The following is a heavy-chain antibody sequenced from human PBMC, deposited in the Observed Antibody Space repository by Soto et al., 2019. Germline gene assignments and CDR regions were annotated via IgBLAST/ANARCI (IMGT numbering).Heavy chain of an antibody. J-gene: IGHJ5*02. CDR2: ISSGTSYT. V-gene: IGHV3-11*06. D-gene: IGHD6-13*01. CDR1: GFTFSDSS. CDR3: ARSVVSSTRFDP. Sequence: QVQLVESGGGLVRPGESLRLSCAASGFTFSDSSMNWIRQAPGKGLEWVSYISSGTSYTNYADSVKGRFTISRDNAKNSLFLHMNSLRAEDTAGYYFARSVVSSTRFDPWGQGTLVTVSS.